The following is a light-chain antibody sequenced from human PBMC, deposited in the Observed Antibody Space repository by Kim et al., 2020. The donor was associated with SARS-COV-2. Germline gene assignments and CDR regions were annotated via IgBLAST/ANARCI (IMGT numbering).Light chain of an antibody. V-gene: IGLV1-51*01. CDR3: GTWDSSLSAGV. CDR2: DTN. J-gene: IGLJ2*01. Sequence: GQKVTASCSGRSSNLGNNYVYWYQQLPGTAPKLLTYDTNKRPSGIPDRFSGSKSGTSATLGITGLQTGDEADYYCGTWDSSLSAGVFGGGTQLTVL. CDR1: SSNLGNNY.